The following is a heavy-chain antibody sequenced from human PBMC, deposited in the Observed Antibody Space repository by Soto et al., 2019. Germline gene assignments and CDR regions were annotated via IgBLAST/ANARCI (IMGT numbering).Heavy chain of an antibody. CDR3: ASGYCSSTSCWYAFDI. V-gene: IGHV4-31*03. D-gene: IGHD2-2*01. Sequence: SSETLSLTCTVSGGSISSGGYYWSWIRQHPGKGLEWIGYIYYSGSTYYNPSLKSRVTISVDTSKNQFSLKLSSVTAADTAVYYCASGYCSSTSCWYAFDIWGQGTMVTVSS. J-gene: IGHJ3*02. CDR2: IYYSGST. CDR1: GGSISSGGYY.